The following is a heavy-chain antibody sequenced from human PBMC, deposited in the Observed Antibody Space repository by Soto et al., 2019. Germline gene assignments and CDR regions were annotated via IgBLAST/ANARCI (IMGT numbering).Heavy chain of an antibody. D-gene: IGHD4-17*01. J-gene: IGHJ4*02. CDR1: GITFINAW. V-gene: IGHV3-15*01. Sequence: EKQLVESGGGLVKPGKSLSLSCAASGITFINAWMSWVRQAPGTGLEWVGRIKSKADAETTDYAAPVKGRFTISRDDSKNMLYLQMNSLKAEDTAVYYCITDPGDYDTYWGRGTLVTVSS. CDR3: ITDPGDYDTY. CDR2: IKSKADAETT.